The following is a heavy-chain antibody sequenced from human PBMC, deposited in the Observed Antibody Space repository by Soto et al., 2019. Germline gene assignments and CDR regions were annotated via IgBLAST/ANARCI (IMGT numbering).Heavy chain of an antibody. V-gene: IGHV1-24*01. CDR3: ATGSEDIVVVVAAAEYFQH. J-gene: IGHJ1*01. Sequence: ASVKVSCKVSGYTLTELSMHWVRQAPGKGLEWMGGFDPEDGETIYAQKFQGRVTMTEDTSTDTAYMELSSLSSEDTAVYYCATGSEDIVVVVAAAEYFQHWGQGTLVTVSS. D-gene: IGHD2-15*01. CDR1: GYTLTELS. CDR2: FDPEDGET.